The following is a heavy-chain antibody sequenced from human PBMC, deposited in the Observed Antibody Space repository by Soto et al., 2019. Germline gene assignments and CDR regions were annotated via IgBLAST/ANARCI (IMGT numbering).Heavy chain of an antibody. CDR1: GYTFTSYG. V-gene: IGHV1-18*04. Sequence: GASGKVSCKASGYTFTSYGISWVRQAPGQGLEWMGWISAYNGNTNYAQKLQGRVTMTTDTSTSTAYMELRSLRAEDTAVYYCARDLGYYDSDGYFDYWGQGTLVTVSS. CDR2: ISAYNGNT. D-gene: IGHD3-22*01. J-gene: IGHJ4*02. CDR3: ARDLGYYDSDGYFDY.